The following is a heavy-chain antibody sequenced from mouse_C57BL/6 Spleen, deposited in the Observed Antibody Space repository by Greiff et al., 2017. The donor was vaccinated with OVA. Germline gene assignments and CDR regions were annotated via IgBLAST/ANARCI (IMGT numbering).Heavy chain of an antibody. CDR3: ARERGYDGYAMDY. J-gene: IGHJ4*01. CDR1: GYTFTSYW. Sequence: KESCKASGYTFTSYWMHWVKQRPGRGLEWIGRIDPNSGGTKYNEKFKSKATLTVDKPSSTAYMQLSSLTSEDSAVYYCARERGYDGYAMDYWGQGTSVTVSS. D-gene: IGHD2-3*01. CDR2: IDPNSGGT. V-gene: IGHV1-72*01.